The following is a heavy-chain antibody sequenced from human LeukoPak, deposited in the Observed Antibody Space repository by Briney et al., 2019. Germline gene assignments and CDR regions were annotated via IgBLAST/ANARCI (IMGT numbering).Heavy chain of an antibody. CDR2: INPNSGGT. V-gene: IGHV1-2*02. CDR3: AQRGEITMVRGVTIDYYYYMDV. D-gene: IGHD3-10*01. CDR1: GYTFTSYG. Sequence: ASVKVSCKASGYTFTSYGISWVRQAPGQGLEWMGWINPNSGGTNYAQKFQGRVTMTRDTSISTAYMELSRLRSDDTAVYYCAQRGEITMVRGVTIDYYYYMDVWGKGTTVTISS. J-gene: IGHJ6*03.